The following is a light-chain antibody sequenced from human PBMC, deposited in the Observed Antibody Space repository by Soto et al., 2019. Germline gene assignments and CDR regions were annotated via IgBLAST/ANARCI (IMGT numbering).Light chain of an antibody. J-gene: IGKJ1*01. Sequence: EVVLTQSPGSLSLSPGQRATLSCRASQSVDSTFFAWYQKKPGQAPRLLIYGASKRATGIPDRFSGSGSGTVFTLIISRLEPEGFAVYYCQQYMSSVTFGQGTKVEIK. CDR1: QSVDSTF. CDR2: GAS. CDR3: QQYMSSVT. V-gene: IGKV3-20*01.